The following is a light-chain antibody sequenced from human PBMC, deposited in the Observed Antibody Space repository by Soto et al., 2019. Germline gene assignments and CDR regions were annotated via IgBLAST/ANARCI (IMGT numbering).Light chain of an antibody. CDR3: SSYTSSSTLLYV. Sequence: QSALTQPASVSGSPGQSITISCTGTSSDVGGYNYVSWYQQHPGKAPKLMIYEVSNRPSGVYNRFSGSKSGNTASLTISGLQAEDEADYYCSSYTSSSTLLYVFGTGTKLTVL. CDR2: EVS. CDR1: SSDVGGYNY. J-gene: IGLJ1*01. V-gene: IGLV2-14*01.